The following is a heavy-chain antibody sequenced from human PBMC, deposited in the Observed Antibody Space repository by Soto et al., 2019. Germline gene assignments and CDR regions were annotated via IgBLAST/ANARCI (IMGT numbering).Heavy chain of an antibody. J-gene: IGHJ5*02. CDR1: GFTFSNYG. Sequence: PGGSLRLSCAASGFTFSNYGMHWVRQAPGKGLEWVSVVSFDGSSPSYADSVKGRFTISRDNSKNTLFLQMNSLRAEDTAVYYCAKDGEYIGSYLNWLDPWGQGTLVIVSS. CDR3: AKDGEYIGSYLNWLDP. D-gene: IGHD1-26*01. CDR2: VSFDGSSP. V-gene: IGHV3-30*18.